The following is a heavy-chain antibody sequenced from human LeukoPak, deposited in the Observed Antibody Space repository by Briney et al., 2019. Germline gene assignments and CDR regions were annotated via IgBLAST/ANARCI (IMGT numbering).Heavy chain of an antibody. Sequence: GGSLRLSCAASGFTFSSYSMNWVRQAPGKGLEWVSSISSSSSYIYYADSVKGRFTISRDNAKNSLYLQMNSLRAEDTAVYYCARSIFGVVINPNAFDIWGQGTMVTVSS. CDR1: GFTFSSYS. CDR2: ISSSSSYI. D-gene: IGHD3-3*01. CDR3: ARSIFGVVINPNAFDI. V-gene: IGHV3-21*01. J-gene: IGHJ3*02.